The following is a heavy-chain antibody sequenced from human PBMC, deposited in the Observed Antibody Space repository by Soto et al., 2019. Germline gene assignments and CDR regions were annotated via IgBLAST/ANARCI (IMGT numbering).Heavy chain of an antibody. CDR1: GGSFSGYY. J-gene: IGHJ4*02. D-gene: IGHD3-16*02. CDR2: INHSGST. CDR3: ARVGVMITFGGVIVREKFDY. V-gene: IGHV4-34*01. Sequence: QVQLQQWGAGLLKPSETLSLTCAVYGGSFSGYYWSWIRQPPGKGLEWIGEINHSGSTNYNPSLKSRVTISVDTSKNQFSLKLSSVTAADTAVYYCARVGVMITFGGVIVREKFDYWGQGTLVTVSS.